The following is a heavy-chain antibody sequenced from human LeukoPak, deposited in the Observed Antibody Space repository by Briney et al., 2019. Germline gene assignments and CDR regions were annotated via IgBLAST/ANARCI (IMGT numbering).Heavy chain of an antibody. J-gene: IGHJ4*02. V-gene: IGHV3-21*01. Sequence: GGSLRLSCAASGFTFSTYSMNWVRQAPGKALEWVSSISGSSSHIYYADSVKGRFTISRDNAKNSLYLQMSSLRAEDTAVYYCASFDYWGQGTLVTVSS. CDR1: GFTFSTYS. CDR2: ISGSSSHI. CDR3: ASFDY.